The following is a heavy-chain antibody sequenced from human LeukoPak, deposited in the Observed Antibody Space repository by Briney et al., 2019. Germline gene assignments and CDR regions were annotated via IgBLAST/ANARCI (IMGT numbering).Heavy chain of an antibody. Sequence: PGGSLRLSCAASGFTFSSDSMNWVRQAPGKGLEWVSSISSSSSYIYYADSVKGRFTISRDNAKNSLYLQMNSLRAEDTAVYYCAKGGPRCSSTSCYVVYWGQGTLVTVSS. D-gene: IGHD2-2*01. J-gene: IGHJ4*02. CDR3: AKGGPRCSSTSCYVVY. CDR1: GFTFSSDS. V-gene: IGHV3-21*01. CDR2: ISSSSSYI.